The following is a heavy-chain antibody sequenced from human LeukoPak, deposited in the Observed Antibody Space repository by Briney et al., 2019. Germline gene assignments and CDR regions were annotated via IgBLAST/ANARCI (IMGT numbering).Heavy chain of an antibody. V-gene: IGHV3-7*01. CDR2: IKQDGSEK. CDR3: ARVGWLRFTGYYYGMDV. D-gene: IGHD5-12*01. J-gene: IGHJ6*02. Sequence: PGGSLRLSCAASGFTFSSYWMSWVRQAPGKGLEWVANIKQDGSEKYYVDSVKGRFTISRDNAKNSLYLQMNSLRAEDTAVYYCARVGWLRFTGYYYGMDVWGQGTTVTVSS. CDR1: GFTFSSYW.